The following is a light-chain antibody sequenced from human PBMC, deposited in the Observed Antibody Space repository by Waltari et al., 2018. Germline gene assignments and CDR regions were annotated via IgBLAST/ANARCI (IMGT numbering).Light chain of an antibody. J-gene: IGLJ2*01. CDR2: DVS. Sequence: QSALTQPASVSGSPGQSLTISCPGTSSYVGGYNYLSWYQQHPGKAPKLMIYDVSKRPSGVSNRFSGSKSGNTASLTISGLQAEDEADYYCSSYTSSSTLVVFGGGTKLTVL. V-gene: IGLV2-14*01. CDR1: SSYVGGYNY. CDR3: SSYTSSSTLVV.